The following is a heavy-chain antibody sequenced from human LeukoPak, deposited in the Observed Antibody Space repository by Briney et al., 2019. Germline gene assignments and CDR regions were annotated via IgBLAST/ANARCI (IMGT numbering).Heavy chain of an antibody. CDR1: GFTFSSYS. CDR2: ISSSSSTI. CDR3: AKDSILLWFETSYMDV. V-gene: IGHV3-48*01. Sequence: GGSLRLSCAASGFTFSSYSMNWVRQAPGKGLEWVSYISSSSSTIYYADSVKGRFTISRDNSKNTLYLQMNSLRAEDTAVYYCAKDSILLWFETSYMDVWGKGTTVTISS. D-gene: IGHD3-10*01. J-gene: IGHJ6*03.